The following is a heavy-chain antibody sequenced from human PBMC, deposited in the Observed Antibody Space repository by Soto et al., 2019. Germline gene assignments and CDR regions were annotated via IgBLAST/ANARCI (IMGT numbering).Heavy chain of an antibody. CDR2: IIPIFGTA. J-gene: IGHJ5*02. CDR1: GGTFSSYA. CDR3: ARPIQCHYASSGPSAWFDP. V-gene: IGHV1-69*05. D-gene: IGHD3-22*01. Sequence: QVQLVQSGAEVKKPGSSVKVSCKASGGTFSSYAISWVRQAPGQGLEWMGGIIPIFGTANYAQKFQGRVTITPDDSTSTADMALSSLRSEDTAVYYCARPIQCHYASSGPSAWFDPWGQGTLVTVSS.